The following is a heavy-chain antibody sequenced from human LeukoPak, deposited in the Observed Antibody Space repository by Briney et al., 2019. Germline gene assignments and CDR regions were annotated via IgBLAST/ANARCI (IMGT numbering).Heavy chain of an antibody. Sequence: GGSLRLSCAASGFTFSSYAMSWVRQAPGKGLEWVSALSDSGGSTYYADSVKGRFTISRDNAKSSLYLEMNSLRAEDTAMYYCARGFYTPDYWGQGTLVTVSS. CDR1: GFTFSSYA. V-gene: IGHV3-23*01. CDR2: LSDSGGST. CDR3: ARGFYTPDY. J-gene: IGHJ4*02.